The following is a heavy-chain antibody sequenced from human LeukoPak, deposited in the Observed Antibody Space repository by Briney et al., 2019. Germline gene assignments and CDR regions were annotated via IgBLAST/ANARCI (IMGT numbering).Heavy chain of an antibody. CDR3: ARDIAAAGTPYFDY. Sequence: GSLRLSCAASGFTFSSYAMHWVRQAPGKGLEWVAVISYDGSNKYYADSVKGRFTISRDNSKNTLYLQMNSLRAEDTAVYYCARDIAAAGTPYFDYWGQGTLVTVSS. CDR1: GFTFSSYA. J-gene: IGHJ4*02. CDR2: ISYDGSNK. D-gene: IGHD6-13*01. V-gene: IGHV3-30-3*01.